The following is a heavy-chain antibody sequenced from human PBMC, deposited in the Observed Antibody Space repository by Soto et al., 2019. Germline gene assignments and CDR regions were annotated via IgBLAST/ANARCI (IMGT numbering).Heavy chain of an antibody. D-gene: IGHD6-13*01. CDR1: GFTFSDYY. CDR2: ISSSGSTI. J-gene: IGHJ6*03. V-gene: IGHV3-11*01. Sequence: GGSLRLSCAASGFTFSDYYMSWIRQAPGKGLEWVSYISSSGSTIYYADSVKGRFTISRDNAKNSLYLQMNSLRAEDTAVYYCAREEQQLVPPNYYYYYMDVWGKGTTVTVSS. CDR3: AREEQQLVPPNYYYYYMDV.